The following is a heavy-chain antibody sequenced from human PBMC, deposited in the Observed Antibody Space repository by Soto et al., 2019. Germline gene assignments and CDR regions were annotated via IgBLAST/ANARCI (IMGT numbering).Heavy chain of an antibody. CDR2: VYYSGAS. CDR3: ARPATVAPPDAFQV. J-gene: IGHJ3*01. Sequence: QVHLQESGPRLVEPSETLSLTCTVSGDSIRNSGHYWGWVRQPPGKGLEWIGSVYYSGASYRKPSLKSRLTMSVDTSKNQFSLKLTAVTAADTAIYYCARPATVAPPDAFQVWSQGALVTVSS. CDR1: GDSIRNSGHY. D-gene: IGHD6-19*01. V-gene: IGHV4-39*01.